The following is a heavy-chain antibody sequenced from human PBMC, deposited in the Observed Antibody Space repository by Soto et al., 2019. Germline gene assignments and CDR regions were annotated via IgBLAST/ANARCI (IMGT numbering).Heavy chain of an antibody. J-gene: IGHJ5*02. V-gene: IGHV4-39*01. Sequence: XETLSLNCTVSGDSIISSDYYWGWVRQPPGKGLEWIGSIFYLGSSYYNPSLKSRVTMSVDTSKNQFSLRLRSVTAADTALYFCARNSLELRKNNWFDPWGQGIMVTVSS. D-gene: IGHD1-7*01. CDR2: IFYLGSS. CDR3: ARNSLELRKNNWFDP. CDR1: GDSIISSDYY.